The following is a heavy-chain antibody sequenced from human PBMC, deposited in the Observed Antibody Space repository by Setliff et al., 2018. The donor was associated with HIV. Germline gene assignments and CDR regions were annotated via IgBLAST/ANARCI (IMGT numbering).Heavy chain of an antibody. Sequence: GASVKVSCKASGGTFSSYAISWVRQAPGQGLEWMGGIIPIFGTANYAQKFLGRVTITADESTSTAYMELSSLRSEDTAVYYCARGGWELVSCHDYWGQGTLVTVSS. CDR1: GGTFSSYA. V-gene: IGHV1-69*13. CDR2: IIPIFGTA. D-gene: IGHD1-26*01. CDR3: ARGGWELVSCHDY. J-gene: IGHJ4*02.